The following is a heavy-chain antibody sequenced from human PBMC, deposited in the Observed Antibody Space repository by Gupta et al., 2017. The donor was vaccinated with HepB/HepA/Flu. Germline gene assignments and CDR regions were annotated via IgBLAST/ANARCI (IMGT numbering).Heavy chain of an antibody. V-gene: IGHV3-49*04. J-gene: IGHJ4*02. Sequence: EVQLVESGGGLVQPGRSLRLSCTASGFTFGDYAMSWVRQAPGKGLEWVGFIRSKAYGGTTEDAASVKGRFTISRDDSKSIAYLKMKSLKTEDTAVYDGTKESWGYFDYGGQGTLVTVYS. CDR3: TKESWGYFDY. CDR2: IRSKAYGGTT. D-gene: IGHD3-16*01. CDR1: GFTFGDYA.